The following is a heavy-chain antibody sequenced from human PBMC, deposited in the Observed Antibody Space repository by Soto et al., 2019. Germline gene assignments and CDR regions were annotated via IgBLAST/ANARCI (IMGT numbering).Heavy chain of an antibody. D-gene: IGHD3-22*01. CDR2: IYHSGST. V-gene: IGHV4-4*02. J-gene: IGHJ4*02. CDR1: GGSISSSNW. Sequence: PSETLSLTCAVSGGSISSSNWWSWVRQPPGKGLEWIGEIYHSGSTNYNPSLKSRVTISVDKSKNQFSLKLSSVTAADTAVYYCARQVVSSGYYYFDYWGQGTLVTVSS. CDR3: ARQVVSSGYYYFDY.